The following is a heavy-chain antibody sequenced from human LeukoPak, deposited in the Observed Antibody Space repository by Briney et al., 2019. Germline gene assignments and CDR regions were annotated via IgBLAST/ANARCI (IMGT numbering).Heavy chain of an antibody. CDR3: ARDECSGGSCYYYYYYGMDV. D-gene: IGHD2-15*01. V-gene: IGHV3-7*03. CDR2: IKQDGSEK. Sequence: PGGSLRLSCAASGFTFSSYWMSWVRQAPGKGLEWVANIKQDGSEKYYVDSVKGRFTISRDNAKNSLYLQMNSLRAEDTAVYYCARDECSGGSCYYYYYYGMDVWGKGTTVTVSS. J-gene: IGHJ6*04. CDR1: GFTFSSYW.